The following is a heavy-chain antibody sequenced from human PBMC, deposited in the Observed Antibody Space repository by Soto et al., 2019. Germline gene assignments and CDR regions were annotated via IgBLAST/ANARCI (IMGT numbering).Heavy chain of an antibody. CDR1: GFTFSSYA. J-gene: IGHJ6*01. V-gene: IGHV3-23*01. CDR2: ISGSGGST. CDR3: RGVDSSGCYVKGLLYYGMDV. D-gene: IGHD6-19*01. Sequence: LRLSCAASGFTFSSYAMSWVRHAPGRWLEWVSAISGSGGSTYYADSVKGRFTISRDNSKNTLYLQMNSLRAEDTAVYYCRGVDSSGCYVKGLLYYGMDVWGQGPTVTVSS.